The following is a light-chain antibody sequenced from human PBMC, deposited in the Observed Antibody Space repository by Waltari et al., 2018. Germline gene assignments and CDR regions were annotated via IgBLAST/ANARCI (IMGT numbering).Light chain of an antibody. J-gene: IGLJ3*02. Sequence: QTVVTQEPSFSVSPGGTVTLTCGLSSGSVSTSYYPSWYQQTPGQAPRTLIYSTNTRSSGVTDRFSGSILGNNAALTITGAQADDESDYYCVLYMGSGIWVFGGGTKLTVL. CDR1: SGSVSTSYY. CDR2: STN. V-gene: IGLV8-61*01. CDR3: VLYMGSGIWV.